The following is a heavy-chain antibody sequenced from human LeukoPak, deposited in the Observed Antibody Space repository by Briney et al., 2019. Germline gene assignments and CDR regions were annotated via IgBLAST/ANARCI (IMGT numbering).Heavy chain of an antibody. J-gene: IGHJ4*02. CDR2: ISKDGSDK. V-gene: IGHV3-30-3*01. D-gene: IGHD1-7*01. CDR1: GFTFSDYA. Sequence: GGSLRLSCAASGFTFSDYAMHWVRQAPGKGLEWVAVISKDGSDKYYPGSVRDRFTISRDNSKNTIYLQMDSLRAEDTAIYYCARDYWWNYDYWGQGTLVTVSS. CDR3: ARDYWWNYDY.